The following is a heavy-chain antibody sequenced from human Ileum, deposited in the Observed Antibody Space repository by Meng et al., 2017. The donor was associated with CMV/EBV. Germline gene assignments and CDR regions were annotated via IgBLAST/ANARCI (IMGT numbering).Heavy chain of an antibody. Sequence: GESLKISCAASGFSFSDYGMHWIRQAPGKGLEWVAFVRYDASDIFYADSVKGRFTISRDNSRNTLYLQMNSLRAEDTAVYYCARDLLRYDFWTGGMDVWGQGTTVTVSS. CDR2: VRYDASDI. CDR1: GFSFSDYG. D-gene: IGHD3-3*01. CDR3: ARDLLRYDFWTGGMDV. J-gene: IGHJ6*02. V-gene: IGHV3-30*02.